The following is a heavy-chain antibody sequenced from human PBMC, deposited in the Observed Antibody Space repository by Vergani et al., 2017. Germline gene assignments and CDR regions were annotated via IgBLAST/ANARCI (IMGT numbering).Heavy chain of an antibody. CDR2: LSASDRRT. D-gene: IGHD6-19*01. Sequence: EVQMVESGGGLVKPGGSLRLSCAASGFTFIMHAMSWVRQAPGKGLEWDSTLSASDRRTHYADSVKGRFTISRDNSKNTLFLHMNSLRPEDTAVYYCAKVGRSEVAGTFGAFDIWGQGTMVTVSS. V-gene: IGHV3-23*04. CDR1: GFTFIMHA. CDR3: AKVGRSEVAGTFGAFDI. J-gene: IGHJ3*02.